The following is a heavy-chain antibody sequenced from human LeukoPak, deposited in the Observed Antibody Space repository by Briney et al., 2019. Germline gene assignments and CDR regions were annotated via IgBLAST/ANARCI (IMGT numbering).Heavy chain of an antibody. D-gene: IGHD3-10*01. V-gene: IGHV1-18*01. CDR3: ARDKRLLVRWGFDP. Sequence: ASVKVSCKASGYTFTSYGISWVRQAPGQGLEWMGWSPYNGNTNYAQKLQGRVTMTTDTSTSTAYMELRSLRSDDTAVYYCARDKRLLVRWGFDPWGQGTLVTVSS. CDR2: SPYNGNT. CDR1: GYTFTSYG. J-gene: IGHJ5*02.